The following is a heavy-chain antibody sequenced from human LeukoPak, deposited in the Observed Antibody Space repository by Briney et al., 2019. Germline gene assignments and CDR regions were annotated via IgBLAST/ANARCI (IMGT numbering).Heavy chain of an antibody. CDR1: GITLSNYG. CDR3: AKRGVVIRVILVGFHKEAYYFDS. Sequence: GGSLRLSCAVSGITLSNYGMSWVRLAPGKGLEWVAGISGSGGRKNYADSVKGRFTISSDNAKNTLYLQMNSLRPEDTAVYFCAKRGVVIRVILVGFHKEAYYFDSWGQGALVTVSS. D-gene: IGHD3-22*01. CDR2: ISGSGGRK. J-gene: IGHJ4*02. V-gene: IGHV3-23*01.